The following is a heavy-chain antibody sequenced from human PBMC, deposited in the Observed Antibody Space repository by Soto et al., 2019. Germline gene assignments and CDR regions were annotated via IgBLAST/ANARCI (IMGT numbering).Heavy chain of an antibody. CDR1: GFTFSSYA. V-gene: IGHV3-23*01. CDR3: ALPKYYYDSSGYYYSGFDY. Sequence: EVQLLESGGGLVQPGGSLRLSCAASGFTFSSYAMSWVRQAPGKGLEWVSAISGSGGSTYYADSVKGRFTISRDNSKNTLYLQMNSLRAEDTAVYYCALPKYYYDSSGYYYSGFDYWGQGTLVTVSS. J-gene: IGHJ4*02. D-gene: IGHD3-22*01. CDR2: ISGSGGST.